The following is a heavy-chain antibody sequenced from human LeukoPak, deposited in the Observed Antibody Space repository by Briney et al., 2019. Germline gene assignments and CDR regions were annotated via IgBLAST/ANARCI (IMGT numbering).Heavy chain of an antibody. CDR2: FSHRGST. V-gene: IGHV4-34*01. Sequence: SETLSLTCAVYGGSLSGYYWSLIRQPPGKGLEWIGEFSHRGSTNYNPSLKGRVTISVDTSKNQFSLKLNSVTAADTAVYYCVTEQLGDDNFDYWGQGTLVTVSS. J-gene: IGHJ4*02. D-gene: IGHD3-10*01. CDR1: GGSLSGYY. CDR3: VTEQLGDDNFDY.